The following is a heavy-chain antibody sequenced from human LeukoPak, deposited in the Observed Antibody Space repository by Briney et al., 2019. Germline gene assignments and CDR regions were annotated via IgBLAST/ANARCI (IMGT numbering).Heavy chain of an antibody. CDR1: GFTFSTYS. D-gene: IGHD6-13*01. Sequence: GGSLRLSCAASGFTFSTYSMNWVRQAPGKGLEWVSYISSSSTIYYADSVRGRFTISRDNAKNSLYLQMNSLRAEDTAVYYCARDLIAAAGTLRYYGMDVWGQGTTVTVSS. CDR2: ISSSSTI. J-gene: IGHJ6*02. V-gene: IGHV3-48*04. CDR3: ARDLIAAAGTLRYYGMDV.